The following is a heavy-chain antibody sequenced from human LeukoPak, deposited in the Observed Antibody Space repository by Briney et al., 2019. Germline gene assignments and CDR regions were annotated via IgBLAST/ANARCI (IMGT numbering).Heavy chain of an antibody. CDR2: MNPNSGNT. V-gene: IGHV1-8*03. Sequence: ASVKVSCKASGYTFTSYDINWVRQATGQGLEWMGWMNPNSGNTGYAQKFQGRVTITRNTSISTAYMDLSSLRSEDTAVYYCASRRYGSGSYYNGYEYWGQGTLVTVSS. J-gene: IGHJ4*02. CDR1: GYTFTSYD. D-gene: IGHD3-10*01. CDR3: ASRRYGSGSYYNGYEY.